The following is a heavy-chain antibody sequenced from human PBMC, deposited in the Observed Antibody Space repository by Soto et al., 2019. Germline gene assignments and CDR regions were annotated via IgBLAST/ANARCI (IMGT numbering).Heavy chain of an antibody. Sequence: GGSLRLSCAASGFAFSIYAMHWVRQSPGKGLEWVAFISYDGSNKYYADSVKGRFTISRDNSKNTLYLQMNSLRAEDTAVYYCARDGYCANGVCWEGIKLWSPFDYWGRGSVVTVSS. CDR3: ARDGYCANGVCWEGIKLWSPFDY. CDR2: ISYDGSNK. CDR1: GFAFSIYA. D-gene: IGHD2-8*01. V-gene: IGHV3-30-3*01. J-gene: IGHJ4*02.